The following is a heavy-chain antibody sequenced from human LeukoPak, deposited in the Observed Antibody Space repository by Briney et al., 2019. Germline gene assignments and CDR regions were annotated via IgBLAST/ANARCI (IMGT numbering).Heavy chain of an antibody. CDR3: ARDWMGGVVPIPLDY. CDR2: TYFRSQWYN. D-gene: IGHD3-3*01. V-gene: IGHV6-1*01. J-gene: IGHJ4*02. Sequence: SQTLSLTCAISGDSVSSSSAAWNWIRQSPSRGLEWLGRTYFRSQWYNDYSLSVKSRIAINPDTSKNQFSLQLNSVTPEDTAVYYCARDWMGGVVPIPLDYWGQGTLVTVSS. CDR1: GDSVSSSSAA.